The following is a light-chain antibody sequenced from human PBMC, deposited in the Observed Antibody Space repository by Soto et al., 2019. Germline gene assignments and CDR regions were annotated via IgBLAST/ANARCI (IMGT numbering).Light chain of an antibody. Sequence: QSVLTQPASVSGSPGQSITISCTGTSSDVGSYNLVSWYQQYPGKAPKVVIYEGSKRPSGISNRFSGSKSGNTASLTISGLQAEVEADYHCCSYAGSNTLVFGGGTKLTVL. CDR3: CSYAGSNTLV. CDR1: SSDVGSYNL. CDR2: EGS. V-gene: IGLV2-23*01. J-gene: IGLJ2*01.